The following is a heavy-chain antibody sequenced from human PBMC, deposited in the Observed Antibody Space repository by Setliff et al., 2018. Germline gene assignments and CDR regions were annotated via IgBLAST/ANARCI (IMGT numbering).Heavy chain of an antibody. Sequence: SVKVSCKASGGAFSSYGISWVRQAPGQGLEWMGGTIPIFGTTDYAQKFQGRVTIITDESTSTAFMQLSSLRFEDTAVYYCAREGVDTRSSTDYRYYMDVWGKGTTVTVSS. J-gene: IGHJ6*03. V-gene: IGHV1-69*05. D-gene: IGHD5-18*01. CDR2: TIPIFGTT. CDR1: GGAFSSYG. CDR3: AREGVDTRSSTDYRYYMDV.